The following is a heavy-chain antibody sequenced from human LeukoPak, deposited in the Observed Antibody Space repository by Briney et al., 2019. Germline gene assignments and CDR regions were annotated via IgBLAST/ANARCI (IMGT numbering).Heavy chain of an antibody. J-gene: IGHJ4*02. D-gene: IGHD3-22*01. CDR2: IYHSGST. CDR3: ARADGDPDSSGYYYFDY. V-gene: IGHV4-30-2*01. CDR1: GVSISSGGYS. Sequence: TPSETLSLTCAVSGVSISSGGYSWSWIRQPPGKGLEWIGYIYHSGSTYYNPSLKSRVTISVDRSKNQFSLKLSSVTAADTAVYYCARADGDPDSSGYYYFDYWGQGTLVTVSS.